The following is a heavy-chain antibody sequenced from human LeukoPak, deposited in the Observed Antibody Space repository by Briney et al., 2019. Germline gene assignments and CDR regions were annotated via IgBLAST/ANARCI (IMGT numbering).Heavy chain of an antibody. CDR2: ISGSGDST. CDR1: GFTFSSYA. Sequence: PGGSLRLSCAASGFTFSSYAMSWVRQAPGKGLERVSAISGSGDSTYSTDSVKGRFTISRDNSKNTLYLQMNSLRAEDTAVYYCARVQGSPYWGQGTLVTVSS. J-gene: IGHJ4*02. CDR3: ARVQGSPY. V-gene: IGHV3-23*01.